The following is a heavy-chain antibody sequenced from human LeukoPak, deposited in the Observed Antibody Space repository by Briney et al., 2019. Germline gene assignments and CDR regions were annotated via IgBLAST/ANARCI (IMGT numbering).Heavy chain of an antibody. V-gene: IGHV3-9*01. CDR3: ASDNWVDC. CDR2: ISWNSGSI. Sequence: GGSLRLSCAASGFTFDDYAMHWVRQAPGKGLEWVSGISWNSGSIGYADSVKGRFTISRDNAKNSLYLQMNSLKVEDTAIYYCASDNWVDCWGQGTLVTVSS. J-gene: IGHJ5*01. CDR1: GFTFDDYA.